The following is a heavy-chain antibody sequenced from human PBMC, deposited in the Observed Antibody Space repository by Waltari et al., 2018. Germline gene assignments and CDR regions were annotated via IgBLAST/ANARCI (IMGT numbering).Heavy chain of an antibody. V-gene: IGHV1-69-2*01. CDR1: GYTFTDYY. CDR2: VDPEDGET. D-gene: IGHD3-22*01. Sequence: EVQLVQSGAEVKKPGATVKISCKASGYTFTDYYMHWVQQAPGKGLEWMGRVDPEDGETIYAWKFQGRVTITADTSTDTAYMELSSLRSEDTAVYYCATGDSSGYYFAFDIWGQGTMVTVSS. J-gene: IGHJ3*02. CDR3: ATGDSSGYYFAFDI.